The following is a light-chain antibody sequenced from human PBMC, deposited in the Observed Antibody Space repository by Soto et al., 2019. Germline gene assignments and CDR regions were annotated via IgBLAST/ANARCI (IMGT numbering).Light chain of an antibody. CDR1: QSVSSN. V-gene: IGKV3-15*01. Sequence: EIVMTQSPATLSVSPGERATLSCRASQSVSSNLAWYQQKPGQAPRLLIYGASTRATGIPARCSGSGSGTAFTLTISSLPSEDFAVYYCQQYNNWPPMAFGPGTKVEIK. CDR3: QQYNNWPPMA. CDR2: GAS. J-gene: IGKJ1*01.